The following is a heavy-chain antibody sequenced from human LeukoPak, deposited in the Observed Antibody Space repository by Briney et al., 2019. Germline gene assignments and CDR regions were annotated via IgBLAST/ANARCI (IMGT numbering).Heavy chain of an antibody. CDR3: ARQSLRFGELTAQFDP. D-gene: IGHD3-10*01. V-gene: IGHV4-34*01. CDR2: INHSGST. CDR1: GGSFSGYY. Sequence: PSETLSLTCAVYGGSFSGYYWSWIRQPPGKGLEWIGEINHSGSTNYNPSLKSRVTISVDTSMNQFSLKLRSVTAADTAVYYCARQSLRFGELTAQFDPWGQGALVTVSS. J-gene: IGHJ5*02.